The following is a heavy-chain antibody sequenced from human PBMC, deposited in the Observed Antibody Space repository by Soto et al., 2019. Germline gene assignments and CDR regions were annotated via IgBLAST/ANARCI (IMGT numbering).Heavy chain of an antibody. CDR3: ARSSHKESWFDP. Sequence: PSETLSLTCTVSNGSISNFYWNCIRQSAGKGLEWIGRIHGSGSATYNPSLRSRVTMSVDTSKNQFSLKVNSVTGADTAVYYCARSSHKESWFDPWGQGTLVTVSS. CDR2: IHGSGSA. CDR1: NGSISNFY. D-gene: IGHD6-13*01. J-gene: IGHJ5*02. V-gene: IGHV4-4*07.